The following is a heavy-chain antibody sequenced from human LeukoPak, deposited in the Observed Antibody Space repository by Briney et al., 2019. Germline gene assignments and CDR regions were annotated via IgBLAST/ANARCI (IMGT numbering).Heavy chain of an antibody. J-gene: IGHJ3*02. Sequence: PGGSLRLSCVASRFTFSIYWMSWVRQAPGKGLEWVANIKRDGREEYYVDSVKGRFSISRDNAKNSLCLQMNSLRAEDTAVYYCARERMGPRGTFDIWGQGTMVTVSS. CDR3: ARERMGPRGTFDI. CDR2: IKRDGREE. CDR1: RFTFSIYW. V-gene: IGHV3-7*01. D-gene: IGHD3-16*01.